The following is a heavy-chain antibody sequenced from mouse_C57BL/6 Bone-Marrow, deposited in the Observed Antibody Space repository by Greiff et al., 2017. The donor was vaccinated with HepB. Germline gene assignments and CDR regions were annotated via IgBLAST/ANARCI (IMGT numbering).Heavy chain of an antibody. Sequence: EVQLQQPGPVLVKPGASVKLSCKASGYTFTDYYMNWVKQSHGKSLEWIGVINPYNGGTSYNQKFKGKATLTVDTSSSTAYMELNSLTSEDSAVYYCAESSYVLYYFDYWGQGTTLTVSS. D-gene: IGHD1-1*01. J-gene: IGHJ2*01. CDR1: GYTFTDYY. CDR3: AESSYVLYYFDY. V-gene: IGHV1-19*01. CDR2: INPYNGGT.